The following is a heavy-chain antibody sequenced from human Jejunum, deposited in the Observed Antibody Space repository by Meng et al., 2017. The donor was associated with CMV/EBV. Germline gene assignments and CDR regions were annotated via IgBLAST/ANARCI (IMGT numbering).Heavy chain of an antibody. CDR2: INSDGTIT. CDR3: ARGGYDFWTDYLHY. V-gene: IGHV3-74*01. J-gene: IGHJ4*02. D-gene: IGHD3/OR15-3a*01. CDR1: GFTLSSYY. Sequence: GFTLSSYYMYWVRQAPGKGLEWVSRINSDGTITYYADSVKGRFTISRDNAKNTLYLQMDSLRAEDTATYYCARGGYDFWTDYLHYWGQGTRVTVSS.